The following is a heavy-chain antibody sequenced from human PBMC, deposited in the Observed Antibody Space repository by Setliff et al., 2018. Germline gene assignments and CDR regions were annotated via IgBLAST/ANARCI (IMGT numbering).Heavy chain of an antibody. V-gene: IGHV1-46*01. CDR1: GYTFTSYY. CDR2: INPTGGST. CDR3: ARDTRIRESGTYPSDAFDL. J-gene: IGHJ3*01. D-gene: IGHD1-26*01. Sequence: ASVKVSCKASGYTFTSYYMHWVRQAPGQGLEWMGLINPTGGSTSYAQKLQGRVTMTTDTSTTTAYMELKSLISDDTAVYFCARDTRIRESGTYPSDAFDLWGQGTMVTVSS.